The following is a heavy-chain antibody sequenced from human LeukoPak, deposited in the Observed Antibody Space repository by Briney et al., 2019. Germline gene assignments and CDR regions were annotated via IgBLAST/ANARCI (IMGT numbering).Heavy chain of an antibody. J-gene: IGHJ4*02. CDR2: IGNNGGGI. V-gene: IGHV3-23*01. CDR1: GFAFTSYT. Sequence: GGSLRLSCAASGFAFTSYTMYWVRQAPGKGLEWVSIIGNNGGGIHYADSVRGRFTISRDNSKNTLYLQMTNLRVDDTALYYCAIDPNWETHNWGQGVLVTVSS. CDR3: AIDPNWETHN. D-gene: IGHD7-27*01.